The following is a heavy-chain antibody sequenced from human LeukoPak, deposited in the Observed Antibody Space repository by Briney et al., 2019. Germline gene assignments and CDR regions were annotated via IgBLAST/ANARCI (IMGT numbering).Heavy chain of an antibody. Sequence: PGGSLRLSCAASGFTFSAFSMNWVRQAPGKGLEWVSAISSSSSDIYYADSVKGRFTISRDNAKNSLYLQMNSLRAEDTAVYYCARDRTIRYFEISGYYYYGMDVWGQGTTVTVSS. CDR3: ARDRTIRYFEISGYYYYGMDV. D-gene: IGHD3-9*01. J-gene: IGHJ6*02. CDR2: ISSSSSDI. V-gene: IGHV3-21*01. CDR1: GFTFSAFS.